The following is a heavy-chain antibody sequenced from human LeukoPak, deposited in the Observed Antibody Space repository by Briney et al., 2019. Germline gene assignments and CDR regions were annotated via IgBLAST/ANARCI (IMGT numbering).Heavy chain of an antibody. J-gene: IGHJ6*03. CDR2: ISSSSSYI. V-gene: IGHV3-21*01. CDR3: ARGTGSERRRNYYMDV. D-gene: IGHD1-1*01. Sequence: PGGSLRLSCAASGFTFSSYSMNWVRQAPGKGLEWVSSISSSSSYIYYADSVKGRFTISRDNAKNSLYLQMNSLRAEDTAVYYCARGTGSERRRNYYMDVWGKGTTVTVSS. CDR1: GFTFSSYS.